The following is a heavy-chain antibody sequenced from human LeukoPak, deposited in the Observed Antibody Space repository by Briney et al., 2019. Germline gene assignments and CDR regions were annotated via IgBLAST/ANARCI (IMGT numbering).Heavy chain of an antibody. CDR2: ISGDGGST. D-gene: IGHD2-2*01. CDR3: AKGSIVVVPAAKSGTFDY. Sequence: GGSLRLSCAASGFTFDDYAMHWVRQAPGKGLEWVSLISGDGGSTYYADSVKGRFTISRDNSKNSLYLQMNSLRTKDTALYYCAKGSIVVVPAAKSGTFDYWGQGTLVTVSS. V-gene: IGHV3-43*02. J-gene: IGHJ4*02. CDR1: GFTFDDYA.